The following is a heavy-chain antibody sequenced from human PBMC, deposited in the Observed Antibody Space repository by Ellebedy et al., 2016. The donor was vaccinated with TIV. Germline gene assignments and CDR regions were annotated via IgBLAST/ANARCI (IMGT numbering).Heavy chain of an antibody. CDR1: GFTFSNDW. Sequence: GESLKISCAASGFTFSNDWMTWVRQAPGKGLEWVSSISSSSSYIYYADSVKGRFTISRDTSKNTVYLQMDSLRTEDTAVYYCARGPSTSAYLDSWGQGALVIVSS. CDR2: ISSSSSYI. J-gene: IGHJ4*02. V-gene: IGHV3-21*01. CDR3: ARGPSTSAYLDS.